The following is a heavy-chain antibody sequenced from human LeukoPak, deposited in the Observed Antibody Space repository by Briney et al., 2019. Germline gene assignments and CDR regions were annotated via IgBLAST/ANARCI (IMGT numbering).Heavy chain of an antibody. D-gene: IGHD6-19*01. CDR1: GFSFSSYW. CDR2: INQDGSEK. J-gene: IGHJ4*02. V-gene: IGHV3-7*03. Sequence: GGSLRLSCAASGFSFSSYWMSWVRQAPGKGLEWVANINQDGSEKYYVDSVEGRFTISRDNAKNSLYLQMNSLRAEDTALYYCAKDKMASIAVAGYYFDYWGQGTLVTVSS. CDR3: AKDKMASIAVAGYYFDY.